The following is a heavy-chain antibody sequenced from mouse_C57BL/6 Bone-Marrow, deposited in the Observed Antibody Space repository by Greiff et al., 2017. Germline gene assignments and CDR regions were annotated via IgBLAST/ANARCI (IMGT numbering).Heavy chain of an antibody. CDR3: ERGGAMDY. J-gene: IGHJ4*01. CDR2: IYPGSGNT. CDR1: GYTFTDYY. Sequence: QVQLQQSGAELVRPGASVKLSCKASGYTFTDYYINWVKQRPGQGLEWIARIYPGSGNTYYNEKFKGKATLTAETSSSTAYMQLSSLTSEDSAVYFCERGGAMDYGGQGTSVTVSS. V-gene: IGHV1-76*01.